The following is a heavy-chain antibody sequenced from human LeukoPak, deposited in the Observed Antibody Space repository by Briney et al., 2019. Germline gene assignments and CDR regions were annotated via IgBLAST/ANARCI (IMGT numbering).Heavy chain of an antibody. V-gene: IGHV4-59*01. J-gene: IGHJ4*02. D-gene: IGHD5-18*01. Sequence: SETLSLTCTDSGGSISSYYWSWIRQPPGKGLEWIGYIYYSGSTNYNPSLKSRVTISVDTSKNQFSLKLSSVTAADTAVYYCARSARPRGFFDYWGQGTLVTVSS. CDR3: ARSARPRGFFDY. CDR1: GGSISSYY. CDR2: IYYSGST.